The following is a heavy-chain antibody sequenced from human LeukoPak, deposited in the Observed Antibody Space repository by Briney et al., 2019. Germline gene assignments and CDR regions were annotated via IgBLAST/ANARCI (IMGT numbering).Heavy chain of an antibody. CDR3: AIDEPNYAPYDFDY. CDR2: IKSKADGETT. D-gene: IGHD4/OR15-4a*01. CDR1: RFTFINAW. Sequence: GGSLRLSWAASRFTFINAWMNWVRQAPGKGLEWVGRIKSKADGETTDYAAPVKGRFTISRDDSNNMVYLQMSSLKVEDTAVYYCAIDEPNYAPYDFDYWDQGTLVTVSS. V-gene: IGHV3-15*01. J-gene: IGHJ4*02.